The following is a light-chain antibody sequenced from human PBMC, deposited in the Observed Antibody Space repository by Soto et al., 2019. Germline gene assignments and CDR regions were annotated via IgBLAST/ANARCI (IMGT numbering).Light chain of an antibody. CDR2: EAS. Sequence: DIQMTQSPSTLSASVGDRVTITCRASQSISGSLAWYQQKPGKAPKLLIYEASNLKSGVPSRFSGSGSGTEYIITISSLPPDDSASYYCHVYNGYWTFGQGTRVEVK. CDR1: QSISGS. CDR3: HVYNGYWT. V-gene: IGKV1-5*03. J-gene: IGKJ1*01.